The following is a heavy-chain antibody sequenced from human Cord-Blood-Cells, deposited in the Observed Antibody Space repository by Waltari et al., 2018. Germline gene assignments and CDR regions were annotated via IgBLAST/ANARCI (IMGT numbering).Heavy chain of an antibody. J-gene: IGHJ4*02. V-gene: IGHV4-39*01. Sequence: QLQLQESGPGLVKPSETLSLTCTVCGGSISSSSYYWGWIRQPPGKGLEWIGSIYYSGSTYYNPSLKSRVTISVDTSKNQFSLKLSSVTAADTAVYYCARRGLLRLFDYWGQGTLVTVSS. CDR3: ARRGLLRLFDY. CDR1: GGSISSSSYY. CDR2: IYYSGST. D-gene: IGHD3-22*01.